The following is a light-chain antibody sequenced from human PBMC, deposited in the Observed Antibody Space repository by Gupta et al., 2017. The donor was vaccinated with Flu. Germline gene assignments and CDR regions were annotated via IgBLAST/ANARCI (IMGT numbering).Light chain of an antibody. J-gene: IGKJ2*01. CDR2: GTP. CDR1: QSVHRE. CDR3: QQWIQWAAA. Sequence: PAALSRSPAERASRSCWTSQSVHRELAWYQQRPAQTPRLLIYGTPYRATGIPARFSGSGYGTEFTLTISSREPVDFAVYHCQQWIQWAAAFGQGTKVEI. V-gene: IGKV3-11*01.